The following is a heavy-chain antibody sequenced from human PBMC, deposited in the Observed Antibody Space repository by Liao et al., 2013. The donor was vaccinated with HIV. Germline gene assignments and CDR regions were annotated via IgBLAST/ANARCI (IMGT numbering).Heavy chain of an antibody. CDR3: ARGGYYDSSRLFDF. Sequence: QVQLQQWGAGLLKPSETLSLTCAVYGGSFSGYYWSWIRQSPREGAWSGLGKVNHSGSTKYNPSLKSRVTISVDTSKNQFSLKLSSVTAADTAVYYCARGGYYDSSRLFDFWGQGTQVTVSS. J-gene: IGHJ4*02. V-gene: IGHV4-34*01. CDR2: VNHSGST. CDR1: GGSFSGYY. D-gene: IGHD3-22*01.